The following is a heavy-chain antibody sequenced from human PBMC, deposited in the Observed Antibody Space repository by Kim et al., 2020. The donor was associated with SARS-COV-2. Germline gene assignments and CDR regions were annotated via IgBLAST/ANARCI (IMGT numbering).Heavy chain of an antibody. CDR2: ISWNSGSI. CDR1: GFTFDDYA. CDR3: AKDPDYDILTGRSGGGMDV. J-gene: IGHJ6*02. D-gene: IGHD3-9*01. Sequence: GGSLRLSCAASGFTFDDYAMHWVRQAPGKGLEWVSGISWNSGSIGYADSVKGRFTISRDNAKNSLYLQMNSLRAEDTALYYCAKDPDYDILTGRSGGGMDVWGQGTTVTVSS. V-gene: IGHV3-9*01.